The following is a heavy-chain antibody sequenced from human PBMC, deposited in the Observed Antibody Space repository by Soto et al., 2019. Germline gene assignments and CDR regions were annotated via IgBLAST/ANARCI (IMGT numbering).Heavy chain of an antibody. V-gene: IGHV1-8*01. J-gene: IGHJ5*02. Sequence: GASVKVSCKASGYTFSSYDINWVRQATGQGLEWMGWMNPNSGNTGYAQKFQGRVTMTRNTSISTAYMELSSLRSEDTAVYYCARGAHRSAWYSHPWFDPWGHGTMVSVS. CDR1: GYTFSSYD. D-gene: IGHD6-19*01. CDR3: ARGAHRSAWYSHPWFDP. CDR2: MNPNSGNT.